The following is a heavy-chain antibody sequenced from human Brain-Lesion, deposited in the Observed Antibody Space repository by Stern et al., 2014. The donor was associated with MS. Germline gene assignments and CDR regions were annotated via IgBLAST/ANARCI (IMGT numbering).Heavy chain of an antibody. CDR2: IYSSGST. V-gene: IGHV4-39*01. CDR3: ARTGDDFGDYSLSY. D-gene: IGHD4-17*01. CDR1: GGSINTNNYY. Sequence: QVQLGQSGPGLVKPSETLSLTCTVSGGSINTNNYYWGWIRQPPGKGLEWIGNIYSSGSTFYSPSLKSRVTMSVDTSQNQLSLKLSSVTAADTAVYYCARTGDDFGDYSLSYWGQGTLVTVSS. J-gene: IGHJ4*02.